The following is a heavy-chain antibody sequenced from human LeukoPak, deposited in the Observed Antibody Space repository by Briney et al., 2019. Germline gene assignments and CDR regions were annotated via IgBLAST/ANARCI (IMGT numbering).Heavy chain of an antibody. V-gene: IGHV4-4*07. CDR2: IYSSGNT. Sequence: SETLSLTCTVSGGSIRSNYWSWIRQSAGKGLEWIGRIYSSGNTNYNPSFESRVTMSVDTSKNQLSLKLKSVTAADTAVYYCARQVANWGFDYWGQGTLVTVSS. CDR3: ARQVANWGFDY. D-gene: IGHD7-27*01. CDR1: GGSIRSNY. J-gene: IGHJ4*02.